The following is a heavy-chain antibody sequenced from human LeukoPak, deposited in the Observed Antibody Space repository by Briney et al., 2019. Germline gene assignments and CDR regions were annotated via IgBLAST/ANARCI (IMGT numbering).Heavy chain of an antibody. J-gene: IGHJ3*02. CDR3: ASYCSSTSCYSNDAFDI. CDR2: MNPNSGGT. Sequence: ASVKVSCKASGYTFTGYYMHWVRQAPGQGLEWMGWMNPNSGGTNYAQKFQGRVTMIRHTSISTAYMELSTLRSDDSAAYYCASYCSSTSCYSNDAFDIWGQGTMVTVSS. CDR1: GYTFTGYY. V-gene: IGHV1-2*02. D-gene: IGHD2-2*02.